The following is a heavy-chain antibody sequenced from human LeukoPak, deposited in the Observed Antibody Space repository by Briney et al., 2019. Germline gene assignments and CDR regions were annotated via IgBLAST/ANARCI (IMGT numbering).Heavy chain of an antibody. D-gene: IGHD2-15*01. J-gene: IGHJ6*03. CDR2: ISGSGGST. CDR1: GFTVSSNY. Sequence: PGGSLRLSCAASGFTVSSNYMSWVRQAPGKGLEWVSAISGSGGSTYYADSVKGRFTISRDNSKNTLYLQMNSLRAEDTAVYYCAKSGTCSGGSCYRAIFRYYYYYMDVWGKGTTVTVSS. CDR3: AKSGTCSGGSCYRAIFRYYYYYMDV. V-gene: IGHV3-23*01.